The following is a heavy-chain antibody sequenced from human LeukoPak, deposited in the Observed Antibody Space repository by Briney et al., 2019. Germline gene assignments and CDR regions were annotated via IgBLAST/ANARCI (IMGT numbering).Heavy chain of an antibody. Sequence: GGSLRLSCAASGFTFSSYEMNWVRQAPGKGLEWVSFITPNADRTSYADSVEGRFTISRDNPRNTLYMQMNSLRDEDTAIYYCAIMHGYYDGSGYWVQWGQGTLVTVSS. CDR3: AIMHGYYDGSGYWVQ. D-gene: IGHD3-22*01. CDR2: ITPNADRT. J-gene: IGHJ1*01. V-gene: IGHV3-23*01. CDR1: GFTFSSYE.